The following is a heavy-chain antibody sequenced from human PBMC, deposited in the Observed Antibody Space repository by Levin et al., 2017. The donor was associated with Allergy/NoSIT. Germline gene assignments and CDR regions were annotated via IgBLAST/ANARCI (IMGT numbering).Heavy chain of an antibody. CDR2: ISSSSSTI. CDR3: ARDWDSSSRGNYYGMDV. Sequence: PGGSLRLSCAASGFTFSSYSMNWVRQAPGKGLEWVSYISSSSSTIYYADSVKGRFTISRDNAKNSLYLQMNSLRDEDTAVYYCARDWDSSSRGNYYGMDVWGQGTTVTVSS. V-gene: IGHV3-48*02. CDR1: GFTFSSYS. J-gene: IGHJ6*02. D-gene: IGHD6-13*01.